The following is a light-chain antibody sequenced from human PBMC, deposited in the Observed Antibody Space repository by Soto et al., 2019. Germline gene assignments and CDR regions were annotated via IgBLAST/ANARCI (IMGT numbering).Light chain of an antibody. V-gene: IGLV2-14*03. CDR2: DVS. J-gene: IGLJ1*01. Sequence: QSVLTQPASVSGSPGQSITISCTGTNSDVGGYNYVSWYQQHPGKAPKLLIYDVSSRPSGLSNRFSGSKSGNTASLIISGLQAEDEADYYCASYTKSINYVLGSGTKV. CDR3: ASYTKSINYV. CDR1: NSDVGGYNY.